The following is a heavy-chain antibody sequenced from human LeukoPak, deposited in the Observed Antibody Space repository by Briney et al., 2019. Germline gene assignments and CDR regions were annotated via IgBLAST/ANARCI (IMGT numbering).Heavy chain of an antibody. CDR2: IDGTSSNI. J-gene: IGHJ4*02. Sequence: PGESLRLSCATSGFTFWNYRMNWVRQAPGKGLEWVSSIDGTSSNIYYADSVKGRFTISRDNAKNSVYLQKSSLRAEDTAVYYCARDDPSMIAALHYWGQGTLVTVSS. CDR1: GFTFWNYR. D-gene: IGHD6-6*01. V-gene: IGHV3-21*01. CDR3: ARDDPSMIAALHY.